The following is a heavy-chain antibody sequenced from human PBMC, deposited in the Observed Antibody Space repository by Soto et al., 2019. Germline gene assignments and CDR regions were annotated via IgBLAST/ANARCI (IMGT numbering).Heavy chain of an antibody. V-gene: IGHV4-31*03. CDR1: GGSISSGGYY. Sequence: SETLSLTCTVSGGSISSGGYYWSWIRQHPGKGLEWIGYIYYSGSTYYNPSLKSRVTISVDTSKNQFSLKLSSVTAADTAVYYCARAPKRGYYFAYWGQGTLVTVSS. CDR3: ARAPKRGYYFAY. D-gene: IGHD3-10*01. CDR2: IYYSGST. J-gene: IGHJ4*02.